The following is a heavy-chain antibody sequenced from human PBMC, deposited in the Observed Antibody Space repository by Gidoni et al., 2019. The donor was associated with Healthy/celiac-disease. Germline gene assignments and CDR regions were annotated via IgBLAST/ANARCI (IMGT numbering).Heavy chain of an antibody. CDR3: AKALGGIPPVYYFDY. V-gene: IGHV3-23*01. CDR1: GFTFSSYA. D-gene: IGHD3-10*01. J-gene: IGHJ4*02. Sequence: EVQLLESGGGLVQPGGSLRLSCAASGFTFSSYAMSWVRQAPGKGLEWVSAISGSGGSTYYEDSVKGRFTSSRDNSKNTMYLQMNSLRAEDTAVYYCAKALGGIPPVYYFDYWGQGTLVTVSS. CDR2: ISGSGGST.